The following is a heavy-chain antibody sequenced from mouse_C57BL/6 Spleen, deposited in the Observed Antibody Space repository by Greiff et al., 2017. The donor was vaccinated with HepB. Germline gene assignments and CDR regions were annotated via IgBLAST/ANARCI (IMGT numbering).Heavy chain of an antibody. CDR3: ARGYDYAFDY. CDR2: ISDGGSYT. Sequence: EVQVVESGGGLVKPGGSLKLSCAASGFTFSSYAMSWVRQTPEKRLEWVATISDGGSYTYYPDNVKGRFTISRDNAKNNLYLQMSHLKSEDTAMYYCARGYDYAFDYWGQGTTLTVSS. D-gene: IGHD2-4*01. J-gene: IGHJ2*01. CDR1: GFTFSSYA. V-gene: IGHV5-4*01.